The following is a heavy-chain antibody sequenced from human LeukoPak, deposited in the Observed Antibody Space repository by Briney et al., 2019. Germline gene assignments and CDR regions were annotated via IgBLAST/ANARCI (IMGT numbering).Heavy chain of an antibody. J-gene: IGHJ4*02. D-gene: IGHD3-22*01. CDR3: AKFNYDSSGYYYDYFDY. CDR2: ISGSGGST. V-gene: IGHV3-23*01. Sequence: GGSLRLSCAVSGLTFSSYAMSWVRQAPGKGLEWVSGISGSGGSTYCADSVKGRLTISRDNSKNTLYLQMNSLRAEDTAVYYCAKFNYDSSGYYYDYFDYWGQGTLVTVSS. CDR1: GLTFSSYA.